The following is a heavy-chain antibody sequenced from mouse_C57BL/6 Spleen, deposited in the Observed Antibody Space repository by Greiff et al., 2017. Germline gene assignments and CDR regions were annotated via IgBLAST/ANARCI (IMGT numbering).Heavy chain of an antibody. CDR1: GYTFTSYW. J-gene: IGHJ3*01. CDR2: IDPSDSYT. V-gene: IGHV1-69*01. Sequence: VQLQQPGAELVMPGASVKLSCKASGYTFTSYWMHWVKQRPGQGLEWIGEIDPSDSYTNYNQKFKGKSTLTVDKSSSTASMQLSSLTSEDSAVYYCARRDYCGSSPWFAYWGQGTLVTVSA. D-gene: IGHD1-1*01. CDR3: ARRDYCGSSPWFAY.